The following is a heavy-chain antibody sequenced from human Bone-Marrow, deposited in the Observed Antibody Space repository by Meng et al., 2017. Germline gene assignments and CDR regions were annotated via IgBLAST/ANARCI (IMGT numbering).Heavy chain of an antibody. J-gene: IGHJ4*02. D-gene: IGHD6-19*01. Sequence: QVQLQESGRGLVKHSGTLSLTCVVSGGSISSIDWWSWVRQPPGKGLEWIGEIYHGGDTNYNPSLKSRVTIAIDKSKNQFSLKLSSVTAADTAVYYCASWIYSCGWQWGQGALVTVSS. CDR1: GGSISSIDW. CDR2: IYHGGDT. V-gene: IGHV4/OR15-8*02. CDR3: ASWIYSCGWQ.